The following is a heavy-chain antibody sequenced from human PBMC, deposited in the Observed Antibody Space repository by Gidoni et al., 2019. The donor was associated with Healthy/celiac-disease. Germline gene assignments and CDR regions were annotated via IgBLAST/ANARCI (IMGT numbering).Heavy chain of an antibody. CDR2: ISWNSGSI. Sequence: GGGLVQPGRSLRLSCAASGFTFDDYAVHWVRQAPGKGLEWVSGISWNSGSIGYADSVKGRFTISRDNAKNSLYLQMNSLRVEDTALYYCAKDPAGYSSGWYSFGWFDPWGQGTLVTVSS. V-gene: IGHV3-9*01. J-gene: IGHJ5*02. CDR1: GFTFDDYA. CDR3: AKDPAGYSSGWYSFGWFDP. D-gene: IGHD6-19*01.